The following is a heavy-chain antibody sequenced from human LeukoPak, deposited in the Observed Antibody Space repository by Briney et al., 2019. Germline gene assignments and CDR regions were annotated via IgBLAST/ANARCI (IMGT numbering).Heavy chain of an antibody. Sequence: SETLSLTCNVSGYSISSGYYWGWIRQPPGKGLEWIGSIYHSGSTYYNPSLKSRVTISGDTSKNQFSLKMISVTAADTAIYYCARHTWQWLPFDDWGQGTQVAISS. J-gene: IGHJ4*02. CDR2: IYHSGST. V-gene: IGHV4-38-2*02. D-gene: IGHD5-12*01. CDR1: GYSISSGYY. CDR3: ARHTWQWLPFDD.